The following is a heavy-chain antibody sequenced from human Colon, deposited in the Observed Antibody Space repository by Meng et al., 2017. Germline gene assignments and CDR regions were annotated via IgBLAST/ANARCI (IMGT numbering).Heavy chain of an antibody. CDR3: AAFRSGKIDY. CDR1: GFTLSSYL. D-gene: IGHD1-26*01. CDR2: INSDGSST. J-gene: IGHJ4*02. V-gene: IGHV3-74*01. Sequence: VSGGWLVPAGGAPRLSCAASGFTLSSYLMHWVRQSPGKGLVWVSRINSDGSSTIYADSVKGRFTISRDNAKNTLSLQMNSLRAEDTAVYYCAAFRSGKIDYWGQGTLVTVSS.